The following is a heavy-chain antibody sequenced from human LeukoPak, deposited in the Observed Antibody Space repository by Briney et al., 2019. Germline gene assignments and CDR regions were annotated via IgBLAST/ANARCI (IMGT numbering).Heavy chain of an antibody. V-gene: IGHV1-8*01. Sequence: EASVKVSCKASGYTFTSYDINWVRQATGQGLEWMGWMNPNSGNTGYAQKFQGRVTMTRNTSISTAYMELSSLRSEDTAVYYCARDSSGSYRMGLDYWGQGTLVTVSS. CDR2: MNPNSGNT. CDR3: ARDSSGSYRMGLDY. J-gene: IGHJ4*02. CDR1: GYTFTSYD. D-gene: IGHD1-26*01.